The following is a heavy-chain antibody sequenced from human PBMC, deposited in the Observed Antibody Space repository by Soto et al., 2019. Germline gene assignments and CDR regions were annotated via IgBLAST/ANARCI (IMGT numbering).Heavy chain of an antibody. CDR1: GFTFSSYA. CDR3: AKDHRYRFSPPSDY. D-gene: IGHD3-3*01. CDR2: ISGSGGST. V-gene: IGHV3-23*01. J-gene: IGHJ4*02. Sequence: HPGGSLRLSCAASGFTFSSYAMSWVRQAPGKGLEWVSAISGSGGSTYYADSVKSRFTISGDKSKNTLYLQMNSLRAEDTAVYYCAKDHRYRFSPPSDYWGQGTLVTVSS.